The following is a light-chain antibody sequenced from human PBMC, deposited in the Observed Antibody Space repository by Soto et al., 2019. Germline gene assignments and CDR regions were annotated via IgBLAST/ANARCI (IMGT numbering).Light chain of an antibody. CDR3: QQTYSTPIT. J-gene: IGKJ4*01. V-gene: IGKV1-39*01. CDR1: QTIVTY. CDR2: AAS. Sequence: DIQMTQSPSSLSASVGDTVTITCRASQTIVTYLNWYQQKPGRAPKLLINAASTLRNGVPSRFSGSGSATDFTLPIHNLQPEDFASYYCQQTYSTPITFGGGTKVEIK.